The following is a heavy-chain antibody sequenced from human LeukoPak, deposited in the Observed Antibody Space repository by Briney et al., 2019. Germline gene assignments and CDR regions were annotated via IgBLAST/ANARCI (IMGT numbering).Heavy chain of an antibody. D-gene: IGHD5-12*01. CDR2: INHSGST. V-gene: IGHV4-34*01. CDR3: AGVGNGGYGGFDY. CDR1: GGSFSGYY. Sequence: SETLSLTCAVYGGSFSGYYWSWIRQPPGKGLEWIGEINHSGSTNYNPSLKSRVTISVDTSKSQFSLNLSSVTASDTAVYYCAGVGNGGYGGFDYWGQGTLVTVSS. J-gene: IGHJ4*02.